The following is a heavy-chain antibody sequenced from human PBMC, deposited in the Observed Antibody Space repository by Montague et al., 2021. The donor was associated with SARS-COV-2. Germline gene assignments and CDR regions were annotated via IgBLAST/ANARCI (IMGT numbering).Heavy chain of an antibody. CDR2: INNRGNT. CDR3: VRVTHPRSAWPYYMDV. J-gene: IGHJ6*03. V-gene: IGHV4-39*01. D-gene: IGHD4-11*01. Sequence: SETLSLTCTVSGDSISSSSYYWGWIRQPPGKGLEWIGSINNRGNTYNNPSLRSRVSISVDTSKNQFSPNVRSVTAADTGLFYCVRVTHPRSAWPYYMDVWGKGTTVTV. CDR1: GDSISSSSYY.